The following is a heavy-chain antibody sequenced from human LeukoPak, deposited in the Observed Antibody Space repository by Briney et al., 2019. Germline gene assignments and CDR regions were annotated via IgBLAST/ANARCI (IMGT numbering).Heavy chain of an antibody. CDR3: ARDNYYKSRTFDC. V-gene: IGHV3-48*03. CDR1: GFAFSSHD. J-gene: IGHJ4*02. CDR2: ISNSGRTI. Sequence: GGSLRLSCVASGFAFSSHDMNWVRQAPGKGLEWLSYISNSGRTIDSADSVKGRFTISRDNAKISLYLQMNSLRAEDTAVYYCARDNYYKSRTFDCWGQGTLVTVSS. D-gene: IGHD3-10*01.